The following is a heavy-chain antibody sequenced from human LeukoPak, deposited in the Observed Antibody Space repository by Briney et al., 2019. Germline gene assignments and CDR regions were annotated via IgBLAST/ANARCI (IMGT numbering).Heavy chain of an antibody. CDR1: GFTFSNYW. CDR3: AREATWTAYNFDY. Sequence: GGSLRLSCAASGFTFSNYWMSWVRQAPGKGQEWVANMKQDGSEKYYVDSVKGRFTISRDSAKNTVYLQMNSLRADDTAVYYCAREATWTAYNFDYWGQGTLVTVSS. J-gene: IGHJ4*02. V-gene: IGHV3-7*01. D-gene: IGHD3/OR15-3a*01. CDR2: MKQDGSEK.